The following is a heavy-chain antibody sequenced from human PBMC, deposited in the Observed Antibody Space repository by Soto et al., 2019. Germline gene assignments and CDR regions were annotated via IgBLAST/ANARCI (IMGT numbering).Heavy chain of an antibody. V-gene: IGHV1-69*01. CDR1: GGGFSSYA. Sequence: QIHLVQSGAEVRKPGSSVQVSCKASGGGFSSYAVNWVRQAPGQGLEWLGGVIPLFDTRSYAQKFQGRHTITADESTTTAYMELNSLTSNDTAIYYCARSYHSGTYGCFDPWGQGTLVTVSS. CDR3: ARSYHSGTYGCFDP. D-gene: IGHD3-10*01. CDR2: VIPLFDTR. J-gene: IGHJ5*02.